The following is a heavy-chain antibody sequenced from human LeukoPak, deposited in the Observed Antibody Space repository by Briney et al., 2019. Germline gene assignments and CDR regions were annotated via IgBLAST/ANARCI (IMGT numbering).Heavy chain of an antibody. CDR1: GFSFSSYG. J-gene: IGHJ4*02. D-gene: IGHD3-22*01. Sequence: GGSLRLSCAASGFSFSSYGMHWVRQAPGKGLEWVAFIRYDGGNKFYADSVKGRFTISRDNSKNTLYLQMNSLRVEDTAVYYCAKGLGSGYQFDYWGQGTLVTDSS. V-gene: IGHV3-30*02. CDR2: IRYDGGNK. CDR3: AKGLGSGYQFDY.